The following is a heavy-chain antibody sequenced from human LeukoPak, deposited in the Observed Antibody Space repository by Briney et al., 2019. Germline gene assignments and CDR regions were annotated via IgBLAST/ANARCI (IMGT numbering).Heavy chain of an antibody. CDR1: GYSISRGYN. CDR2: IYHSGST. J-gene: IGHJ3*02. CDR3: VNLAAAGDSDAFDI. V-gene: IGHV4-38-2*02. Sequence: KPGETLSLTCTVSGYSISRGYNWCGSRQPRGGGGGGFGSIYHSGSTYYNPSLKSRVTISVDTSKNQFSLKLSSVTAADTAVYYCVNLAAAGDSDAFDIWGQGTMVTVSS. D-gene: IGHD6-13*01.